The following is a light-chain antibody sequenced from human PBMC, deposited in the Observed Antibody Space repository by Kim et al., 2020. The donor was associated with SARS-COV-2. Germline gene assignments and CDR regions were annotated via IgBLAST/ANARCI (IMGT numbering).Light chain of an antibody. J-gene: IGKJ2*01. CDR3: QQYDNFPRT. V-gene: IGKV1-33*01. CDR2: DAS. Sequence: DILMTQSPSSLSASVGDRVTITCQASQGISNYLNWYQQKPGKAPKLLIYDASTLKTGVPSRFSGSGSGTDFTFTIGSLQPEDTATYYCQQYDNFPRTFGQGTKLEI. CDR1: QGISNY.